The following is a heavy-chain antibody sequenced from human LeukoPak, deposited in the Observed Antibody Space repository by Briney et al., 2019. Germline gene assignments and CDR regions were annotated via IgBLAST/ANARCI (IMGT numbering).Heavy chain of an antibody. CDR2: IYYSGST. V-gene: IGHV4-4*07. J-gene: IGHJ4*02. CDR3: ARDGAMVRGVTLKYYFDY. D-gene: IGHD3-10*01. CDR1: GGSISSYY. Sequence: SETLSLTCTVSGGSISSYYWSWIRQPAGKGLEWIGSIYYSGSTYYNPSLKSRVTISVDTSKNQFSLKLSSVTAADTAVYYCARDGAMVRGVTLKYYFDYWGQGTLVTVSS.